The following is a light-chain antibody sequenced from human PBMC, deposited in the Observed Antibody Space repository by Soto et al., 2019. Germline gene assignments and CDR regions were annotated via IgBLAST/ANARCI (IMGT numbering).Light chain of an antibody. J-gene: IGKJ1*01. Sequence: EIVVTHSPTTLSVSPGSRSTLSCRASQSVRSYLAWYQQKTGQAPRLLIYDASNRATGIPARLSGSGYGTDFTITISSLETEDFAVYYCQQRSDWTWTFGHGTKVDIK. CDR2: DAS. CDR3: QQRSDWTWT. V-gene: IGKV3-11*01. CDR1: QSVRSY.